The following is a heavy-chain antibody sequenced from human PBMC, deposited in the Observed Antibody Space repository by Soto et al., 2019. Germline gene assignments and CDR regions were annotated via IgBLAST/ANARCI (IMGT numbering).Heavy chain of an antibody. Sequence: QVQLVQSGAEVKKPGSSVKVSCKASGGTFSSYVISWARQAPGQGPEWMGGIIPMYGTVNYAQKFQDRVRIIADASTSTAYMELSSLRCEDTAVYYCARDLGGCSGGSCRYNWFDPWGQGTLVTVSS. CDR1: GGTFSSYV. J-gene: IGHJ5*02. V-gene: IGHV1-69*01. D-gene: IGHD2-15*01. CDR3: ARDLGGCSGGSCRYNWFDP. CDR2: IIPMYGTV.